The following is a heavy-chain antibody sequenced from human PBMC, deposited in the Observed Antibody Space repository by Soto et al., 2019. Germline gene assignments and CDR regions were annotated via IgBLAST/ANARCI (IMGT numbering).Heavy chain of an antibody. CDR3: AKEGYSSGWPEFDY. V-gene: IGHV3-33*06. D-gene: IGHD6-19*01. Sequence: GGSLRLSCAASGFTFSSYGMHWVRQAPGKGLEWVAVIWYDGSNKYYADSVKGRFTISRDNSKNTLYLQMNSLRAEDTAVYYCAKEGYSSGWPEFDYWGQGTLVTVSS. CDR1: GFTFSSYG. CDR2: IWYDGSNK. J-gene: IGHJ4*02.